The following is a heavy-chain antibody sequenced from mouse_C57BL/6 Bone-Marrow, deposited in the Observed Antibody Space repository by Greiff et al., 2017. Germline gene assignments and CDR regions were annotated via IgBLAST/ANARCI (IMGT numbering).Heavy chain of an antibody. CDR3: AKNGLYFFFDY. Sequence: QVQLKESGPGLVQPSQSLSITCTVSGFSLTSYGVHWVRQSPGKGLAWLGVIWRGGSTDYNAAFMSRLGITKDNSKSQVFFKMKSLQADDTAIYYCAKNGLYFFFDYWGQGTTLTVSS. J-gene: IGHJ2*01. D-gene: IGHD2-1*01. CDR1: GFSLTSYG. V-gene: IGHV2-5*01. CDR2: IWRGGST.